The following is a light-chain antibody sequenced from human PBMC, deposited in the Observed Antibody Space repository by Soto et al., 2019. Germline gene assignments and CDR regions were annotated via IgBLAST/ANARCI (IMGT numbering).Light chain of an antibody. J-gene: IGKJ1*01. CDR3: QQSNSYPWT. V-gene: IGKV1-5*01. CDR1: QSVSSW. Sequence: DIQMTQSPSSLSASVGDRVTITCRASQSVSSWLAWYQQKPGKAPKLLIYAASTLQSGVPSRFSGSGSGTEFTLTISSLQPDDFATYYCQQSNSYPWTFGQGTKVDIK. CDR2: AAS.